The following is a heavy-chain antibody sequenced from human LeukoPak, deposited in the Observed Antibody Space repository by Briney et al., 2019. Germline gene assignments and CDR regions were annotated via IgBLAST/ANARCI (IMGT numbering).Heavy chain of an antibody. CDR3: ARGISVLARV. V-gene: IGHV4-61*02. Sequence: KSSETLSLTCTVSGGSISSGTYCCNWIRQPPGKGLEWIGRIYTSGSTNYNPSLKSRVTISVDTSKNQFSLKLSSVTAADTAVYYCARGISVLARVWGQGTLVTVSS. J-gene: IGHJ4*02. CDR1: GGSISSGTYC. D-gene: IGHD3-3*02. CDR2: IYTSGST.